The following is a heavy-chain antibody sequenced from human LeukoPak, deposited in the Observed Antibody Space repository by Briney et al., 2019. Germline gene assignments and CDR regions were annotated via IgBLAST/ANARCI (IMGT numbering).Heavy chain of an antibody. J-gene: IGHJ4*02. Sequence: SVKVSCKASGGTFSSYAISWVRQAPGQGLEWMGGIIPIFGTANYTQKFQGTVTITTDESTSTAYMELSSLRSEDTAVYYCAVGTGYYFDYWGQGTLVTVSS. V-gene: IGHV1-69*05. D-gene: IGHD1-1*01. CDR2: IIPIFGTA. CDR3: AVGTGYYFDY. CDR1: GGTFSSYA.